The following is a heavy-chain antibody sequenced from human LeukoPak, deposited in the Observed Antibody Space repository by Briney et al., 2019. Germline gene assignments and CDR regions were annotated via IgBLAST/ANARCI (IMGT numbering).Heavy chain of an antibody. CDR3: ARDGDDYDDVEYSQH. CDR1: GFTFSSYG. Sequence: PGRSLRLSCAASGFTFSSYGMHWVRQAPGKGLEWVAVISYDGSNKYYADSVKGRFTIYRDDAKNSLYLQMNSLRAEDTAVYYCARDGDDYDDVEYSQHWGQGTLVSVSS. D-gene: IGHD5-24*01. V-gene: IGHV3-30*03. CDR2: ISYDGSNK. J-gene: IGHJ1*01.